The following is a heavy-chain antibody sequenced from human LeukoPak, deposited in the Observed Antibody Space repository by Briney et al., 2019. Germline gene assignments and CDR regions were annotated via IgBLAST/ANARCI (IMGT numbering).Heavy chain of an antibody. CDR3: AKDGQLGSFDI. Sequence: GGSLRLSCAASGFTFSTYAMSWVRQAPGKGLEWVSGISWNSGSIGYADSVKGRFTISRDNVKNSLYLQMNSLRAEDMALYYCAKDGQLGSFDIWGQGTMVTVSS. D-gene: IGHD3-16*01. CDR2: ISWNSGSI. CDR1: GFTFSTYA. J-gene: IGHJ3*02. V-gene: IGHV3-9*03.